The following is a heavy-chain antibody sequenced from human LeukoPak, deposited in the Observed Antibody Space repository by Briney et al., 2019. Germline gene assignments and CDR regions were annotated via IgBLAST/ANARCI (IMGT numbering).Heavy chain of an antibody. CDR3: ARNSGYDFRYYYYYMDV. CDR2: INPNSGGT. J-gene: IGHJ6*03. D-gene: IGHD5-12*01. CDR1: GYTFTGSH. V-gene: IGHV1-2*02. Sequence: ASLKVSCKASGYTFTGSHMHWVRQAARLRLEWMQWINPNSGGTNYAQKFQGRVTMTRDTSISTAYMELSRLRSDDTAVYYCARNSGYDFRYYYYYMDVWGKGTTVTVSS.